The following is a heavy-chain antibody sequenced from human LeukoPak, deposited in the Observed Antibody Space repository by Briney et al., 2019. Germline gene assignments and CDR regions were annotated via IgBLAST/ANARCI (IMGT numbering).Heavy chain of an antibody. CDR2: VYYSGST. J-gene: IGHJ3*02. CDR1: GGSISSYY. Sequence: SETLSLTCTVSGGSISSYYWSWIRQPPGKGLEWIEYVYYSGSTNYNPSLKSRVTISVDTSKKQFSLKLSSVTAADTAVYYCARSGYSYGADAVDIWGQGTMVTVSS. V-gene: IGHV4-59*01. D-gene: IGHD5-18*01. CDR3: ARSGYSYGADAVDI.